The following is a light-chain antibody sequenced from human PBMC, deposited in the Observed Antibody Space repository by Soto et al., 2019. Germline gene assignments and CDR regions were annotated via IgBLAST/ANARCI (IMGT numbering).Light chain of an antibody. Sequence: EIVLTQSPATLSLSPGERATLSCRASQSVSSDVAWYQQKPGQAPRLLIYDASNRASGIPARCSGSGSGTDFTLPISSLEPEDFAGYYCQPRSNWYTFGQGTKLESK. J-gene: IGKJ2*01. CDR1: QSVSSD. V-gene: IGKV3-11*01. CDR3: QPRSNWYT. CDR2: DAS.